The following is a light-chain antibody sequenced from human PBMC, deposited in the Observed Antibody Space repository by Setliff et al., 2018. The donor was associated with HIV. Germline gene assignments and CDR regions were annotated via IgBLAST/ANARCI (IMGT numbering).Light chain of an antibody. CDR1: SSDVGGYYS. V-gene: IGLV2-14*03. Sequence: QSALTQPASVSGSPGQSITISCTGISSDVGGYYSVSWYQQHPGKAPKLMIYDVINRPSGVSNRFSGFRSGNTASLTISGLQSEDEADYYCCSYAGSYTSLYVFGTGTKGTVL. J-gene: IGLJ1*01. CDR2: DVI. CDR3: CSYAGSYTSLYV.